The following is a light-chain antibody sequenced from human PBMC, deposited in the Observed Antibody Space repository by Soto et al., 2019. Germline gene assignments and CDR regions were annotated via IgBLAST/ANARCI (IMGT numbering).Light chain of an antibody. J-gene: IGLJ2*01. CDR2: RNN. CDR3: AAWDDSLSGHVV. Sequence: QSVLTQPPSASGTPGQRVTISCSGSSSNIGSNYVYWYQQLPGTAPKLLIYRNNQRPSGVPDRFSGSKSGTSASLDISGLRSDDEADYYCAAWDDSLSGHVVFGGGTKLTVL. V-gene: IGLV1-47*01. CDR1: SSNIGSNY.